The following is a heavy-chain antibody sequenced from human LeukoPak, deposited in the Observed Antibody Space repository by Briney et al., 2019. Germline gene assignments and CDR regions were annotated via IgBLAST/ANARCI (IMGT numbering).Heavy chain of an antibody. J-gene: IGHJ6*04. Sequence: GGSLRLSCAASGFTFSTYWMHWVRQAPGKGLVWVSRINTDGSSTAYADSVKGRFTVSRGNAKNTLYLQMNSLRAEDTAVYYCAFSAASRQTYYGMDVWGKGTTVTVSS. CDR1: GFTFSTYW. D-gene: IGHD2-2*01. V-gene: IGHV3-74*01. CDR2: INTDGSST. CDR3: AFSAASRQTYYGMDV.